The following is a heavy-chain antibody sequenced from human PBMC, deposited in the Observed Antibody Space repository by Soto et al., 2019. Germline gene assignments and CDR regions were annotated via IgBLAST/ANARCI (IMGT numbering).Heavy chain of an antibody. CDR2: INAGNGNT. CDR3: ASGAPYGELYYFDS. D-gene: IGHD4-17*01. V-gene: IGHV1-3*01. Sequence: ASVKVSCKASGYTFTRYAMHWVRQAPGQRLEWMGWINAGNGNTKYSQKFQGRVTITRNTSASTAYREVSSLRSEDTAVYYCASGAPYGELYYFDSWGQGILVTASS. J-gene: IGHJ4*02. CDR1: GYTFTRYA.